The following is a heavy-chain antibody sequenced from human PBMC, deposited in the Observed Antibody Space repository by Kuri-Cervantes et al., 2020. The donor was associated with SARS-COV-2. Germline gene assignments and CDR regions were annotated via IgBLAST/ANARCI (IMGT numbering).Heavy chain of an antibody. CDR1: GGTFNSFG. CDR2: ILPVFGTT. CDR3: ARGRLKYNNGLGFHYCDD. D-gene: IGHD3-10*01. J-gene: IGHJ4*02. V-gene: IGHV1-69*13. Sequence: PVKVSWKASGGTFNSFGFTWVRQAPGRGLEWMGQILPVFGTTTYAQRFQGRVAITADESSTTAYMDLNSLRSDDTAVYFCARGRLKYNNGLGFHYCDDWGQGTVVTVSS.